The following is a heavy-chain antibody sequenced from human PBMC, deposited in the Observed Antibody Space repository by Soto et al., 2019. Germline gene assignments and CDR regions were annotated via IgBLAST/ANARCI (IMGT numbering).Heavy chain of an antibody. D-gene: IGHD2-21*01. V-gene: IGHV1-18*01. CDR1: GFTFKGYY. CDR2: ISTYNGIT. Sequence: QIQLVQSGAEVKKPGASVKVSCKTSGFTFKGYYIYWVRQAPGQGFELMGWISTYNGITQYTESLQDRVTMTIETSASTAHLELRSLTSEDTAVYFCVRGDTYYSEWYFQYWGQGTLVIVSS. J-gene: IGHJ4*02. CDR3: VRGDTYYSEWYFQY.